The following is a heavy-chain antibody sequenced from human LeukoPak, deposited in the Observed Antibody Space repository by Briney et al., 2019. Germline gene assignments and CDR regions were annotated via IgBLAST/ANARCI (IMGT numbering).Heavy chain of an antibody. D-gene: IGHD2-2*01. V-gene: IGHV4-30-4*08. J-gene: IGHJ5*02. CDR2: IYYSGST. Sequence: PSETLSLTCTVSGGSISSGDYYWSRIRQPPGKGLEWIGYIYYSGSTYYNPSLKSRVTISVDTSKNQFSLKLSSVTAADTAVYYCARGSGYCSSTSCSGFDPWGQGTLVTVSS. CDR3: ARGSGYCSSTSCSGFDP. CDR1: GGSISSGDYY.